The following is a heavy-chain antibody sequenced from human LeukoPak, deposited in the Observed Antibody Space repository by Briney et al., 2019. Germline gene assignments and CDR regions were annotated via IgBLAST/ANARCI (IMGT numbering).Heavy chain of an antibody. CDR2: ISWNSGSI. CDR1: GFTFDDYA. Sequence: GGSLRLSCAASGFTFDDYAMHWGRQAPGEGLEWVSGISWNSGSIGYADSVKGRFTISRDNAKNSLYLQMNSLRAEDTALYYCAKSVSGWLPHSSDYWGQGTLVTVSS. CDR3: AKSVSGWLPHSSDY. D-gene: IGHD6-19*01. V-gene: IGHV3-9*01. J-gene: IGHJ4*02.